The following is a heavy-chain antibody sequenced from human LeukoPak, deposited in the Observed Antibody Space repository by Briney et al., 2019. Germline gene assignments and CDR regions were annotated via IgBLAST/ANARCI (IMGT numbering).Heavy chain of an antibody. CDR3: ARVRFGRFRIAAASY. CDR1: GGSISSSSYY. CDR2: IYYSGST. Sequence: SETLSLTCTVSGGSISSSSYYWGWIRQPPGKGLEWIGSIYYSGSTYYNPSLKSRVTISVDTSKNQFSLKLSSVTAADTAVYYCARVRFGRFRIAAASYWGQGTLVTVSS. J-gene: IGHJ4*02. V-gene: IGHV4-39*07. D-gene: IGHD6-13*01.